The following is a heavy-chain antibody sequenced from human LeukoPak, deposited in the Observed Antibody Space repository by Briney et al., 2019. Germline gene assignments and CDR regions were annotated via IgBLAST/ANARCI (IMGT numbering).Heavy chain of an antibody. CDR1: GYSFSTFD. CDR3: ARGGTLVQGVTILYGMDV. CDR2: MNPNSGNT. D-gene: IGHD3-10*01. Sequence: ASLKVSCKTSGYSFSTFDINWVRQATGQGLEWMGWMNPNSGNTNYARKFQGRLTMTRDTSISTAYMELSSLRSEDTAVYYCARGGTLVQGVTILYGMDVWGQGTTVTVSS. V-gene: IGHV1-8*01. J-gene: IGHJ6*02.